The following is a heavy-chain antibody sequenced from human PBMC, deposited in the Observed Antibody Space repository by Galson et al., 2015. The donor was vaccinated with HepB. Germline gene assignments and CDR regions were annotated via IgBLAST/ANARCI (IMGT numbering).Heavy chain of an antibody. Sequence: SLRLSCAASGFTFSSYAMHWVRQAPGKGLEWVAVISYDGSNKYYADSVKGRFTISRDNSKNTLYLQMNSLRAEDTAVYYCARDSNSGSYHRQSPDFDYWGQGTLVTVSS. CDR1: GFTFSSYA. V-gene: IGHV3-30-3*01. D-gene: IGHD3-10*01. CDR2: ISYDGSNK. CDR3: ARDSNSGSYHRQSPDFDY. J-gene: IGHJ4*02.